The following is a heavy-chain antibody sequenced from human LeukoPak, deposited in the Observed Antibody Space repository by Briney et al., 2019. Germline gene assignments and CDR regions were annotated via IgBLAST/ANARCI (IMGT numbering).Heavy chain of an antibody. CDR3: ASGYSSGWYVVDY. J-gene: IGHJ4*02. Sequence: GGSLRLSCAASGFAFSTYWMTWVRQAPGKGLEWVANIKQDGSEKYYVDSVKGRFTISRDNAKNSLYLQMNSLRAEDTAVYYCASGYSSGWYVVDYWGQGTLVTVSS. CDR2: IKQDGSEK. CDR1: GFAFSTYW. V-gene: IGHV3-7*01. D-gene: IGHD6-19*01.